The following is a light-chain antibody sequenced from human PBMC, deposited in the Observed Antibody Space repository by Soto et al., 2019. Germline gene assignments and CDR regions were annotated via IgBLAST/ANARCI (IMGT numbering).Light chain of an antibody. CDR2: GSL. J-gene: IGKJ2*01. CDR3: HQYGDSPYS. Sequence: VVLTQSPGTLSLSPGERATLSCRATQSISANYIAWYQLKPGQAPRLLIHGSLTRAAGIPDRFSGSGSGADFTLTITRVEPEDFAVYFCHQYGDSPYSFGQGTKLDIK. CDR1: QSISANY. V-gene: IGKV3-20*01.